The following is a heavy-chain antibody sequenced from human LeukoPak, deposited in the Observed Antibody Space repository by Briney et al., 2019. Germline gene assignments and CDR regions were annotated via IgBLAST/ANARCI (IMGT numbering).Heavy chain of an antibody. Sequence: GGSLRLSCAASGFTFSSYGMHWVRQAPGKGLEWVAVIWYDGSNKYYADSVKGRFTISRDNSKNTLYLQMNSLRAEDTAVYYCANPTPPYSGSYYRGFGDYWGQGTLVTVSS. CDR3: ANPTPPYSGSYYRGFGDY. V-gene: IGHV3-33*06. CDR2: IWYDGSNK. CDR1: GFTFSSYG. J-gene: IGHJ4*02. D-gene: IGHD1-26*01.